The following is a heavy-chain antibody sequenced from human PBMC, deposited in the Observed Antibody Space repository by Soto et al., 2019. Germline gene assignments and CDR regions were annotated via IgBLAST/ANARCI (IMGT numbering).Heavy chain of an antibody. D-gene: IGHD1-1*01. Sequence: SLRLSCAASGFTFSSYAMSWVRQAPGKGLEWVSAIGGSGISTYYADSVKGRFTISRDNSKNTLSLQMVSLRAEDTALYYCAKFLDYRYFDLWGPGTLVTVSS. CDR3: AKFLDYRYFDL. CDR1: GFTFSSYA. CDR2: IGGSGIST. V-gene: IGHV3-23*01. J-gene: IGHJ2*01.